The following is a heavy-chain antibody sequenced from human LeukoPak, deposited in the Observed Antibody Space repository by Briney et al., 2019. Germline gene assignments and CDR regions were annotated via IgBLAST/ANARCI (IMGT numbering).Heavy chain of an antibody. Sequence: SETLSLTCAVSGASIRSYYWSWIRQPPGKALEWIGYMFYNGNTNVNANYNPSLKSRITISGDASKNQFSLKLSSVTAADTAVYYCARPGYYDSSGHAFDIWGQGTMVTVSS. CDR1: GASIRSYY. V-gene: IGHV4-59*08. D-gene: IGHD3-22*01. J-gene: IGHJ3*02. CDR2: MFYNGNTNVNA. CDR3: ARPGYYDSSGHAFDI.